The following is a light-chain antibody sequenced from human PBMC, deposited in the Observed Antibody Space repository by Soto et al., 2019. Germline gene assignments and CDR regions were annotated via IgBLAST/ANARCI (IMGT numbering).Light chain of an antibody. CDR2: EVT. CDR3: SSYAGSNTYV. V-gene: IGLV2-14*01. Sequence: QSVLTQPASVSGSPGQSITISCTGTTSDFGFYNYVSWYQHHPGKAPKLLIYEVTNRHSGVSNRFSGSKSGNTASLTISGLQAEDEADYYCSSYAGSNTYVFGSGTKV. J-gene: IGLJ1*01. CDR1: TSDFGFYNY.